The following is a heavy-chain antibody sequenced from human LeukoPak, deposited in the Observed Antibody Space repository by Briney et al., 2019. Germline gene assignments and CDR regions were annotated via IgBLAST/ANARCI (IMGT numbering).Heavy chain of an antibody. J-gene: IGHJ6*02. V-gene: IGHV1-18*04. Sequence: GASVKVSCKASGYTFTSCVLTWLRQAPGQGLEYMGRVNPYNGDTHYSQRLQGRVTMTSDTSTTTVYMELRSLRSDDTAVYYCARLLYGSGTYWGPGDYAVDVWGQGTTVTVSS. CDR1: GYTFTSCV. D-gene: IGHD3-10*01. CDR2: VNPYNGDT. CDR3: ARLLYGSGTYWGPGDYAVDV.